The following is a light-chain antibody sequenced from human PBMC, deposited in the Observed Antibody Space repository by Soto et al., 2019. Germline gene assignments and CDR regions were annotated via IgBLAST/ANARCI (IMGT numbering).Light chain of an antibody. V-gene: IGLV2-8*01. CDR1: NSDVGGYGY. Sequence: QSALTQPPSASGSPGQSVTISCTGTNSDVGGYGYVSWYQQHPGKAPKLMIYEVNKRPSGVPDRFSGSKSGNTASLTVSGLQAEDEADYYCSSYAGSNNWVFGGGTKVTVL. J-gene: IGLJ3*02. CDR3: SSYAGSNNWV. CDR2: EVN.